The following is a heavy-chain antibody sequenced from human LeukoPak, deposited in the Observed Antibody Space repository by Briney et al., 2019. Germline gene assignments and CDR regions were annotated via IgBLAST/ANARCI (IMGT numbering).Heavy chain of an antibody. CDR1: GYSISSGYY. CDR2: IYHSGST. J-gene: IGHJ4*02. V-gene: IGHV4-38-2*01. Sequence: SETLSLTCAVSGYSISSGYYWGWIRQPPGKGLECIGSIYHSGSTYYSPSLKSRVTISVDTSKNQFSLKLSSVTAADTAVYYCASWGYCSSTSCYIFDYWGQGTLVTVSS. D-gene: IGHD2-2*02. CDR3: ASWGYCSSTSCYIFDY.